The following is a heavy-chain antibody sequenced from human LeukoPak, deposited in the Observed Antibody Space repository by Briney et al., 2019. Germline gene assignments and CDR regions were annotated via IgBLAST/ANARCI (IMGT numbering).Heavy chain of an antibody. CDR3: ARAKVLPIWDY. V-gene: IGHV3-30-3*01. D-gene: IGHD3-10*01. Sequence: PGGSLRLSCAASGFTFSSYAMHWVRQAPGKGLEWVAVISYDGSNKYYADSVKGRFTISRDNSKNTLYLQMNSLRAEDTAVYYCARAKVLPIWDYWGQGTLVTVSS. CDR2: ISYDGSNK. J-gene: IGHJ4*02. CDR1: GFTFSSYA.